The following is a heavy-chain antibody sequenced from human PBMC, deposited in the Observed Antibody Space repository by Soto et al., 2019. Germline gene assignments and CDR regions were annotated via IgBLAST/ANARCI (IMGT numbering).Heavy chain of an antibody. J-gene: IGHJ6*01. CDR1: GGYINSYY. D-gene: IGHD1-1*01. CDR3: AKTDDHCSSYHGMDV. CDR2: IYYSGST. Sequence: SETLSLTCTVSGGYINSYYWNWIRQPPGKGLEWIGYIYYSGSTNYNPSLKSRVVISVDTSKNQFSLKLRSVTAADTAMYYCAKTDDHCSSYHGMDVWGQGTTVTVAS. V-gene: IGHV4-59*01.